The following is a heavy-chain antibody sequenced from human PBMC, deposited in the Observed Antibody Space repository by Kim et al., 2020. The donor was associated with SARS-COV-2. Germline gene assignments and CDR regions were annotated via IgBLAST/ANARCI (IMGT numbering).Heavy chain of an antibody. V-gene: IGHV4-34*01. D-gene: IGHD2-15*01. CDR3: ARGTTYIVVVVAATRGWFDP. J-gene: IGHJ5*02. Sequence: RVTISVDTSKNQFSLKLSSVTAADTAVYYCARGTTYIVVVVAATRGWFDPWGQGTLVTVSS.